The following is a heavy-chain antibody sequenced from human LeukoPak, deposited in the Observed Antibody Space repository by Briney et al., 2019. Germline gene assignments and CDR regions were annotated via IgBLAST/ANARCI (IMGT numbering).Heavy chain of an antibody. D-gene: IGHD6-13*01. J-gene: IGHJ4*02. V-gene: IGHV1-2*02. CDR2: INPNSGGT. Sequence: ASVKVSCKASGYTFTTYDITWVRQAPGQGLEWMGWINPNSGGTNYAQKFQGRVTMTRDTSISTAYMELSRLRSDDTAVYYCATSSSSLLGYWGQGTLVTVSS. CDR1: GYTFTTYD. CDR3: ATSSSSLLGY.